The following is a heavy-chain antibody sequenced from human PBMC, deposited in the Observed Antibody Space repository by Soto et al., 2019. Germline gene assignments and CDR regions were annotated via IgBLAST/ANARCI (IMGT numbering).Heavy chain of an antibody. J-gene: IGHJ3*01. CDR2: INGGGGNT. CDR3: AKDRRVATPDGFDV. D-gene: IGHD5-12*01. V-gene: IGHV3-23*01. CDR1: GFTFNIYA. Sequence: EVQLLESGGGLVQPGGSLRLSCAASGFTFNIYAMNWVRQAPGKGLEWVSTINGGGGNTYYADSVKGRFTISRDNTKSTLFLQVNSLSAADTPVYYCAKDRRVATPDGFDVWGLGTMVTVSS.